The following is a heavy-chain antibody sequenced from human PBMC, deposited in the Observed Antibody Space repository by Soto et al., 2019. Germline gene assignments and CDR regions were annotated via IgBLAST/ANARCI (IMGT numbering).Heavy chain of an antibody. V-gene: IGHV3-23*01. CDR2: FSGRDDTT. D-gene: IGHD1-26*01. J-gene: IGHJ5*02. Sequence: VQLSESGGGLVQPGGSLRLSCAASGFTFSSYTMSWVRQAPGKGLEWVSSFSGRDDTTYYADSVKGRFTISRDNSQNTLYLPMNSLRVEDTALYFCVRTIVGATKGGWFDPWGQGALVTVSS. CDR3: VRTIVGATKGGWFDP. CDR1: GFTFSSYT.